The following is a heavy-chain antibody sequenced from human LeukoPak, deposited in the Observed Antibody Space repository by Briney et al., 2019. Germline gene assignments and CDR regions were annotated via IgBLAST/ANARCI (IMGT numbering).Heavy chain of an antibody. Sequence: AGGSLRLSCAASGFTFDDYAMHWVRQAPGKGLEWVSGISWNSGSIGYADSVKGRFTISRDNAKNSLYPQMNSLRAEDTALYYCAKARRRWYFDLWGRGTLVTVSS. CDR2: ISWNSGSI. V-gene: IGHV3-9*01. CDR3: AKARRRWYFDL. J-gene: IGHJ2*01. CDR1: GFTFDDYA.